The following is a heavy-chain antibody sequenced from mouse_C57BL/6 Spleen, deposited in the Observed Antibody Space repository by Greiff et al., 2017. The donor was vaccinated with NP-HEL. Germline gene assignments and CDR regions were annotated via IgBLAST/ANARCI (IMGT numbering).Heavy chain of an antibody. CDR2: IHPNSGST. CDR1: GYTFTSYW. V-gene: IGHV1-64*01. J-gene: IGHJ2*01. D-gene: IGHD2-14*01. CDR3: ARVPTHDLDY. Sequence: QVQLQQPGAELVKPGASVKLSCKASGYTFTSYWMHWVKQRPGQGLEWIGMIHPNSGSTNYHEKFKSKATLTVDKSSSTAYMQLSSLASEDSAVYYCARVPTHDLDYWGQGTTLTVSS.